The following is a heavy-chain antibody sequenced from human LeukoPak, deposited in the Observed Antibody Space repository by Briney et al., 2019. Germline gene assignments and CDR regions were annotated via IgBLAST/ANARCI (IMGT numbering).Heavy chain of an antibody. J-gene: IGHJ4*02. V-gene: IGHV4-4*07. D-gene: IGHD6-19*01. Sequence: SGTLSLTCTVSGASISSYYWTWIRQPAGKGLEWIGRIYSSGSTTYNPSLKSRVTMSVDTSNNQISLKLTSVTAADTAVYYCARVDSSRLRPFDYWGQGTLVTVSS. CDR1: GASISSYY. CDR2: IYSSGST. CDR3: ARVDSSRLRPFDY.